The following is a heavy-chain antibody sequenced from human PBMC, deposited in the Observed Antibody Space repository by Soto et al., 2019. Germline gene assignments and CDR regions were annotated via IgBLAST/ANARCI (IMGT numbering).Heavy chain of an antibody. J-gene: IGHJ6*02. D-gene: IGHD6-19*01. CDR3: AREAEAVAVAGTWSYYGMDV. CDR1: GYSFTSYW. CDR2: IYPGDSDT. Sequence: GESLKISCKGSGYSFTSYWIGWVRQMPGKGLEWMGIIYPGDSDTRYSPSFQGQVTISADKSISTAYLQWSSLKASDTAMYYCAREAEAVAVAGTWSYYGMDVWGQGTTVTVSS. V-gene: IGHV5-51*01.